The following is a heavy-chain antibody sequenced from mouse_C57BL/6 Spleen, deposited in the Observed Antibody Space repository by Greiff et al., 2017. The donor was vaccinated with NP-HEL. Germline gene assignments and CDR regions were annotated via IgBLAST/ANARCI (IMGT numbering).Heavy chain of an antibody. CDR2: IYPYNGVS. V-gene: IGHV1-31*01. D-gene: IGHD1-1*01. J-gene: IGHJ4*01. Sequence: VRLKQSGPELVKPGASVKISCKASGYSFTGYYMHWVKQSHGNILDWIGYIYPYNGVSSYNQKFKGKATLTVDKSSSTAYMELRSLSSEDSAVYYLERMVTTVVATDCDAMDYWGQGTSVTVSS. CDR3: ERMVTTVVATDCDAMDY. CDR1: GYSFTGYY.